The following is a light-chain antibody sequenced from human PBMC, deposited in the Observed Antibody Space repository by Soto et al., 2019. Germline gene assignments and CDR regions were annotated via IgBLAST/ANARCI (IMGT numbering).Light chain of an antibody. CDR2: EVS. Sequence: QSALTQPPSASGSPGQSVTISCAGTSSDVGGYNYVSWYQQYPVKVPKLMIYEVSERPSGVPDRFSGNKSGNTAFLTVSGHQDEDEADYYCLSYADTAYVFGTGTKLTVL. CDR1: SSDVGGYNY. V-gene: IGLV2-8*01. CDR3: LSYADTAYV. J-gene: IGLJ1*01.